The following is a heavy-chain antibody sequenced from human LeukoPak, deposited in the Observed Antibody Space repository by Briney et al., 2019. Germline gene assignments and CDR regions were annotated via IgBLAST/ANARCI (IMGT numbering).Heavy chain of an antibody. V-gene: IGHV4-59*08. CDR2: IYYSGTT. CDR3: ARHKRSMVRDLDS. CDR1: DGSITGYY. D-gene: IGHD3-10*01. Sequence: SETLSLTCTVSDGSITGYYWSWIRQPPGKRLEWIGYIYYSGTTNYNPSLKSRVIISVDMSKNQFSLKLTSVTAADTAVYYCARHKRSMVRDLDSWGQGTLVTVSS. J-gene: IGHJ4*02.